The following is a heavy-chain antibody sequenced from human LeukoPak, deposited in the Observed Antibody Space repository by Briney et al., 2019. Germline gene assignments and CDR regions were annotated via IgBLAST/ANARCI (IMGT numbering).Heavy chain of an antibody. CDR1: GFTFSNAW. CDR2: IKSKTDGGTT. D-gene: IGHD3-22*01. J-gene: IGHJ4*02. V-gene: IGHV3-15*01. CDR3: TTDIYYYDSSGSPTSLEY. Sequence: PGGSLRLSCAASGFTFSNAWMSWVRQAPGKGLEWVGRIKSKTDGGTTDYAAPVKGRFTISRDDSKTTLYLQMNSLKTEDTAVYYCTTDIYYYDSSGSPTSLEYWGQGTLVTVSS.